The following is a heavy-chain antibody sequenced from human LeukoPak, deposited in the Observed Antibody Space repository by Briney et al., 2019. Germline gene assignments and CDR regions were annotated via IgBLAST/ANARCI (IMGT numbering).Heavy chain of an antibody. CDR2: IYSSGYT. V-gene: IGHV4-39*07. D-gene: IGHD2-15*01. CDR3: AGSDLTQDYWDY. J-gene: IGHJ4*02. CDR1: GGSVSTSSYY. Sequence: TETLSLTCTVSGGSVSTSSYYGGWIRQPPVKGLEWIGRIYSSGYTYYNPSLKSRATISVDTSKNQFSLKLTSVTAADTAVYYCAGSDLTQDYWDYWGQGTLVTVSS.